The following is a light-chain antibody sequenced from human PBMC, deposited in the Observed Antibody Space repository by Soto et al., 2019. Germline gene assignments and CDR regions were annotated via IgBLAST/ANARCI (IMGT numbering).Light chain of an antibody. CDR3: QQFTSYPIT. Sequence: DIQLTQSPSFLSASVGDRVTITCRASQGIWNRLAWHQQKPGKAPELLISAASTLRSGVPSRFSGSGSDTEFTLTISSLQPEDFATYYCQQFTSYPITFGQGTRLAIK. CDR2: AAS. V-gene: IGKV1-9*01. J-gene: IGKJ5*01. CDR1: QGIWNR.